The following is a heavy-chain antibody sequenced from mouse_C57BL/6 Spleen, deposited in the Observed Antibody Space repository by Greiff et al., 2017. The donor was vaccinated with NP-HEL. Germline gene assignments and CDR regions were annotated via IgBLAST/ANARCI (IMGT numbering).Heavy chain of an antibody. CDR2: IHPNSGST. V-gene: IGHV1-64*01. J-gene: IGHJ4*01. D-gene: IGHD1-1*01. Sequence: QVHVKQPGAELVKPGASVKLSCKASGYTFTSYWMHWVKQRPGQGLEWIGMIHPNSGSTNYNEKFKSKATLTVDKSSSTAYMQLSSLTSEDSAVYYCARDYGRVYAMDYWGQGTSVTVSS. CDR3: ARDYGRVYAMDY. CDR1: GYTFTSYW.